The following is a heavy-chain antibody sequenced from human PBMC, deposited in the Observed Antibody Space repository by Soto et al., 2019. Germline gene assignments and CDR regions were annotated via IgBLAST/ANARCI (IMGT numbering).Heavy chain of an antibody. CDR3: ARGHLTTTVTTGQFAEYFQH. V-gene: IGHV5-51*01. Sequence: GESLKISCKGSGYSFTSYWIGWVRQMPGKGLEWMGIIYPGDSDTRYSPSFQGQVTISADKSISTAYLQWSSLKASDTAMYYCARGHLTTTVTTGQFAEYFQHWGQGTLVTVSS. CDR1: GYSFTSYW. CDR2: IYPGDSDT. D-gene: IGHD4-17*01. J-gene: IGHJ1*01.